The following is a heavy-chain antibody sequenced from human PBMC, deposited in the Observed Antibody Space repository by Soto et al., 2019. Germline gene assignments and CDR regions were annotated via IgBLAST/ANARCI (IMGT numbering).Heavy chain of an antibody. CDR3: ARDLRVGYCSSTSCLNYYYYGMDV. CDR2: ISSSGSTI. CDR1: GFTFSSYE. V-gene: IGHV3-48*03. Sequence: VGSLRLSCAASGFTFSSYEMNWVRQAPGKGLEWVSYISSSGSTIYYADSVKGRFTISRDNAKNSLYLQMNSLRAEDTDVYYCARDLRVGYCSSTSCLNYYYYGMDVWGQRTTVTVSS. J-gene: IGHJ6*02. D-gene: IGHD2-2*01.